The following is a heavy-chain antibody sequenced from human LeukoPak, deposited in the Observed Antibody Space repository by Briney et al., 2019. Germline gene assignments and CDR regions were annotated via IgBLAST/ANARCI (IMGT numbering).Heavy chain of an antibody. CDR3: ARGKYSYGSHFDY. D-gene: IGHD5-18*01. CDR2: ISSSGSTI. Sequence: GGSLRLSCAASGFTFSSYEMNWVRQAPGKGLEWVSYISSSGSTIYYADSVKGRFTISRDNAKNTLHLQMNSLRAEDTAVYYCARGKYSYGSHFDYWGQGTLVAVSS. CDR1: GFTFSSYE. V-gene: IGHV3-48*03. J-gene: IGHJ4*02.